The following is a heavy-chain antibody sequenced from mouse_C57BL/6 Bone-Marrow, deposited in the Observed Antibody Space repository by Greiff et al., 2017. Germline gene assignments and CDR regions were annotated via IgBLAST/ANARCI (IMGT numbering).Heavy chain of an antibody. J-gene: IGHJ4*01. CDR1: GYTFTDYN. CDR2: INPNNGGP. V-gene: IGHV1-22*01. D-gene: IGHD2-4*01. Sequence: VQLQQSGPELVKPGASVKMSCKASGYTFTDYNMHWVKQSHGKSLEWIGYINPNNGGPSYTQKFKGQATLTVNKYSRTAYMELRSLTSEDSAVYYCARVSYLGLRPYARDYWGQGTSVTGAS. CDR3: ARVSYLGLRPYARDY.